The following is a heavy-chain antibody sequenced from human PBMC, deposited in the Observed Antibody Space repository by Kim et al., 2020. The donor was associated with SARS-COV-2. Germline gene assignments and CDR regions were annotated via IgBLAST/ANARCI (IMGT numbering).Heavy chain of an antibody. CDR3: ARGRGRRDGYNCDY. D-gene: IGHD1-1*01. Sequence: NPSLKSRVTISVATSKNPFSLKLSSVTAADTAVYYCARGRGRRDGYNCDYWGQGTLVTVSS. V-gene: IGHV4-59*09. J-gene: IGHJ4*02.